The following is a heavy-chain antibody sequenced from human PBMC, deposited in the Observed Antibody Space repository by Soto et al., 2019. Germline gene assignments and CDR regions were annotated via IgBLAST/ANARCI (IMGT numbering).Heavy chain of an antibody. D-gene: IGHD1-26*01. CDR1: GFTCSSYA. V-gene: IGHV3-23*01. CDR2: TSGSGGST. J-gene: IGHJ4*02. CDR3: AKAGCFRVAGMKCGSYYDY. Sequence: GRSLRLCCAASGFTCSSYAMSWVRQAPGKGLEWVSATSGSGGSTYYADSVKGRFTISRDNSKNTLYLQMNSLRAEDTAVYYCAKAGCFRVAGMKCGSYYDYWGQGTLVTVSS.